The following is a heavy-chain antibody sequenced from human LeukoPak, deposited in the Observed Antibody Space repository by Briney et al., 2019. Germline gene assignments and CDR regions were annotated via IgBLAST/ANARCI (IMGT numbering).Heavy chain of an antibody. CDR3: ATQRYSSSWRDY. Sequence: PSETLSLTCTVSGGSISSSSYYWGWIRQPPGKGLEWIGSIYYSGGTYYNPSLKSRVTISVDTSKNQFSLKLSSVTAADTAVYYCATQRYSSSWRDYWGQGTLVTVSS. J-gene: IGHJ4*02. CDR1: GGSISSSSYY. V-gene: IGHV4-39*01. D-gene: IGHD6-13*01. CDR2: IYYSGGT.